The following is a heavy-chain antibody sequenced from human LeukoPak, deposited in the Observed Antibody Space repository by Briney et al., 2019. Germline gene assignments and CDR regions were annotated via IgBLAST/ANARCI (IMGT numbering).Heavy chain of an antibody. D-gene: IGHD2-2*01. CDR1: GGSISSSSYY. V-gene: IGHV4-39*07. J-gene: IGHJ4*02. Sequence: SETLSLTCTVSGGSISSSSYYWGWIRQPPGKGLEWIGSIYYSGSTYYNPSLESRVTISLDTSNNQFSLDLNSVTAADTAVYYCANKVYCSTTSCYPAGYWGQGTLVTVSS. CDR3: ANKVYCSTTSCYPAGY. CDR2: IYYSGST.